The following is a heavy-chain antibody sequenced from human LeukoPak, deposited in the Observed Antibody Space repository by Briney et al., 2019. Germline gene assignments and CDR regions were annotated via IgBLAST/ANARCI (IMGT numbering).Heavy chain of an antibody. D-gene: IGHD7-27*01. J-gene: IGHJ4*02. Sequence: PGGSLRLSCAASGFTFSSYAMSWVRQAPGNGLEWVSTITYSGGNTYYAASSKGRFTISRDNSKTTLYLQMKPLRAEDTAVFYCAKVQLGIGVDYWGQGTLVTVSS. V-gene: IGHV3-23*01. CDR1: GFTFSSYA. CDR2: ITYSGGNT. CDR3: AKVQLGIGVDY.